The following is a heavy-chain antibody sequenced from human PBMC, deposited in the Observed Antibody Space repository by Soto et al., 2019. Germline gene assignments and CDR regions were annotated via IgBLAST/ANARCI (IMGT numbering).Heavy chain of an antibody. CDR1: GFTFSRYW. CDR3: AGPVDTDMAHYYFYGLDV. J-gene: IGHJ6*02. D-gene: IGHD5-18*01. V-gene: IGHV3-74*01. Sequence: PGGSLRLSCAASGFTFSRYWMHWVRQVPGKGLVWVSRINDDGTETYYADSVRGRFTISRDNAKNTLYLQMNSLRADDTAVYYFAGPVDTDMAHYYFYGLDVWGQGTTVTVSS. CDR2: INDDGTET.